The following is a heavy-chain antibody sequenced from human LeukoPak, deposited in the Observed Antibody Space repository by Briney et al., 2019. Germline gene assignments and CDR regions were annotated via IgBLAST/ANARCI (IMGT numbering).Heavy chain of an antibody. Sequence: GSSVKVSCKASGGTXSSYAISRVRQAPGQGLEWMEGIIPIFGTANYAQKFQGRVTITADESTSTAYMELSSLRSEDTAVYYCARTPYYYDSSGYKYFDYWGQGTLVTVSS. CDR2: IIPIFGTA. V-gene: IGHV1-69*01. CDR1: GGTXSSYA. D-gene: IGHD3-22*01. J-gene: IGHJ4*02. CDR3: ARTPYYYDSSGYKYFDY.